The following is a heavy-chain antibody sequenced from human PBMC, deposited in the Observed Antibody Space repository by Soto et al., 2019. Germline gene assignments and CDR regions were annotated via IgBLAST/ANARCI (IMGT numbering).Heavy chain of an antibody. CDR3: ARVGHDSSGYYSGAYYYYGMDV. V-gene: IGHV1-2*04. D-gene: IGHD3-22*01. CDR1: GYTFTGYY. CDR2: INPNSGGT. Sequence: ASVKVSCKASGYTFTGYYMHWVRQAPGQGLEWMGWINPNSGGTNYAQKFQGWVTMTRDTSISTAYMELSRLRSDDTAVYYCARVGHDSSGYYSGAYYYYGMDVWG. J-gene: IGHJ6*02.